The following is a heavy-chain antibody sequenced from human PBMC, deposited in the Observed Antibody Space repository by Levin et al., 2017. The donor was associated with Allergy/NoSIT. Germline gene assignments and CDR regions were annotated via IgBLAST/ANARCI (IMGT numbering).Heavy chain of an antibody. J-gene: IGHJ4*02. V-gene: IGHV3-23*01. D-gene: IGHD1-26*01. CDR1: GFTFSSYA. CDR3: AKEGMSGSYYSDRYFDY. Sequence: GESLKISCAASGFTFSSYAMSWVRQAPGKGLEWVSTISGSGDSTNYAASVQGRFTISRDNSKNTLYLQMNSLRAEDTAVFYCAKEGMSGSYYSDRYFDYWGQGTLVTVSS. CDR2: ISGSGDST.